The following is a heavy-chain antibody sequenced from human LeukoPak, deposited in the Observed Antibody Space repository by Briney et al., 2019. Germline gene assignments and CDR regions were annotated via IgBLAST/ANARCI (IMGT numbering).Heavy chain of an antibody. V-gene: IGHV4-34*01. Sequence: SETLSLTCAVYGVSFSGYYWSWIRQPPGKGLEWIGEINHSGSTNYNSSLKSRVTISVDTSKNQFSLKLSSVTAADTAVYYCARRGYCSSTSCSHSYYFDYWGQGTLVTVSS. CDR3: ARRGYCSSTSCSHSYYFDY. CDR2: INHSGST. CDR1: GVSFSGYY. J-gene: IGHJ4*02. D-gene: IGHD2-2*01.